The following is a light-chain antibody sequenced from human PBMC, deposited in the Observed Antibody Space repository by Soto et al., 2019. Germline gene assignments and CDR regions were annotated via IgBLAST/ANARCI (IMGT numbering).Light chain of an antibody. V-gene: IGLV2-14*01. CDR1: SSDVGGYHY. J-gene: IGLJ1*01. Sequence: QCALTQPASVSGSPGQSITISCTGTSSDVGGYHYVSWYQPHPGKAPKLMIYDVFNRPSGVSKRFSGSKSGNTASLTISGLQAEDEADYYCNSYTSRSSGVFGTGTKVTVL. CDR2: DVF. CDR3: NSYTSRSSGV.